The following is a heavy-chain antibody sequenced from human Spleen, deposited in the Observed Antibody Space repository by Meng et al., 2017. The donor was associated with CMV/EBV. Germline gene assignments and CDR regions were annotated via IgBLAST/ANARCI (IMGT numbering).Heavy chain of an antibody. CDR3: AKDLGNYDFYSGPSEAFDP. J-gene: IGHJ5*02. Sequence: GESLKISCVASGFTFTSYAMNWVLQGPGKGLEWVSGISGTGGGTYYSDSVRGRFTISRDNSKNTVYLQMNTLRVEDTAVYYCAKDLGNYDFYSGPSEAFDPWGQGTLVTVSS. CDR2: ISGTGGGT. D-gene: IGHD3-3*01. V-gene: IGHV3-23*01. CDR1: GFTFTSYA.